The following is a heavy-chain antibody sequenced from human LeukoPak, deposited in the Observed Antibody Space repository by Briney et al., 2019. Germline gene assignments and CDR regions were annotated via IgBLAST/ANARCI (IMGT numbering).Heavy chain of an antibody. D-gene: IGHD2-21*02. CDR1: GGSISSSSYY. V-gene: IGHV4-39*01. J-gene: IGHJ4*02. CDR2: IYYSVST. Sequence: SETLSLTCTVSGGSISSSSYYWGWIRQPPGKGLEWIGSIYYSVSTYYNPSRKSRVTISVDTSKNQFSLKLSSVTAEDTAVYYCARHAPVVVTASFDYWGQGTLVTVSS. CDR3: ARHAPVVVTASFDY.